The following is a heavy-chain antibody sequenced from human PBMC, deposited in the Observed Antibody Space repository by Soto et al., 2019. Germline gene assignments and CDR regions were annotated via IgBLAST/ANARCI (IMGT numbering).Heavy chain of an antibody. V-gene: IGHV1-8*01. D-gene: IGHD2-2*01. J-gene: IGHJ6*02. CDR3: ARNKSTEELPANFCYYYDGLDV. CDR2: MNPNSGNT. Sequence: QVQLVQSGAEVKKPGASVKVSCKASGYTFTSYDINWVRQATGQGLEWMGWMNPNSGNTGYAQKFQGRVIMTRNTTISTGYMELNSLRSDETAVYYCARNKSTEELPANFCYYYDGLDVWGHGTTVTVSS. CDR1: GYTFTSYD.